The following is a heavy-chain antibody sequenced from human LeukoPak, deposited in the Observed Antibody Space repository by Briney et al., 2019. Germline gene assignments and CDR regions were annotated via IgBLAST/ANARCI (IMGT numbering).Heavy chain of an antibody. CDR3: ATWRTAKTGFDY. CDR1: GGSISNNNYY. Sequence: SETLSLTCTVSGGSISNNNYYWAWIRQPPGKGLECIGSIYYSGSPYYNPSLKSRVTISVDTSKNQFSLRLSSVTAADTAVYYCATWRTAKTGFDYWGQGNPVTVSS. V-gene: IGHV4-39*01. D-gene: IGHD1-1*01. J-gene: IGHJ4*02. CDR2: IYYSGSP.